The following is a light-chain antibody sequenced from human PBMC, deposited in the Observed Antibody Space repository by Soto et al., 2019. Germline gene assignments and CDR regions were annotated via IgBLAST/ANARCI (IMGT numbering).Light chain of an antibody. CDR1: QSVSDR. CDR3: QQYRDWPPIT. CDR2: GAS. V-gene: IGKV3-15*01. Sequence: ETVMTQSPATLSVSPGETAILSCRASQSVSDRLAWYQQKPGQGPRLLIYGASTRPTGIPARFTGSGSGSEFTLTISSLQSEDSAVYYCQQYRDWPPITFGQGTKVEI. J-gene: IGKJ1*01.